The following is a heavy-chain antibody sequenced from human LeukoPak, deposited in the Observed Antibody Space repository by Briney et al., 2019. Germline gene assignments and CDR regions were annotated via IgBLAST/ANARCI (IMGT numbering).Heavy chain of an antibody. V-gene: IGHV4-59*01. CDR2: IYYSGST. CDR3: ARGPPGGQFDP. J-gene: IGHJ5*02. CDR1: GGSISPYY. D-gene: IGHD3-10*01. Sequence: PSETLSLTCTVSGGSISPYYWSWIRQTPGKGLEWIGYIYYSGSTNYNPSLKSRVTISVDASKNQFPLKLTSVTAADTAVYYCARGPPGGQFDPWGQGTLVTVSS.